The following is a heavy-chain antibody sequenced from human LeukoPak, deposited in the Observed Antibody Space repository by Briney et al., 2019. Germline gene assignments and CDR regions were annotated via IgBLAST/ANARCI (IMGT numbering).Heavy chain of an antibody. CDR2: ISAYNGNT. Sequence: ASVKVSCKASGYTFTSYGISWVRQAPGQGLEWMGWISAYNGNTNYAQKLQGRVTMTTDTSTSTAYMELRSLRSDDTAVYYCARDFWTQTKMIQRKAFDIWGQGTMVTVSS. J-gene: IGHJ3*02. CDR3: ARDFWTQTKMIQRKAFDI. D-gene: IGHD3/OR15-3a*01. CDR1: GYTFTSYG. V-gene: IGHV1-18*01.